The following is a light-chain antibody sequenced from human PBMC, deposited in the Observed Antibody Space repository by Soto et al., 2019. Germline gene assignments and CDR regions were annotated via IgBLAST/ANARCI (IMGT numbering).Light chain of an antibody. V-gene: IGKV3-15*01. CDR1: QSVGSN. Sequence: EILLTQSPATLPVSKGERATLSCRASQSVGSNLAWFQQKPGQAPRLLIYGSSTRATGVPARFSGSGSGTEFTLTISSLQSEDFAVYYCQQYNSWPPITFGQGTRLEIK. CDR3: QQYNSWPPIT. CDR2: GSS. J-gene: IGKJ5*01.